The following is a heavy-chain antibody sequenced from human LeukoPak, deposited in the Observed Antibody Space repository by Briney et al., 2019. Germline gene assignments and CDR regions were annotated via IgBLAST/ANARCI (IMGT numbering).Heavy chain of an antibody. CDR1: GGPFSGYY. CDR2: INHSGST. Sequence: PSETLSLTCAVYGGPFSGYYWSWIRQPPGKGLEWIGEINHSGSTNYNPSLKSRVTISVDTSKNQFSLKLSSVTAADTAVYYCARGGLLLGWFDPWGQGTLVTVSS. D-gene: IGHD3-16*01. CDR3: ARGGLLLGWFDP. J-gene: IGHJ5*02. V-gene: IGHV4-34*01.